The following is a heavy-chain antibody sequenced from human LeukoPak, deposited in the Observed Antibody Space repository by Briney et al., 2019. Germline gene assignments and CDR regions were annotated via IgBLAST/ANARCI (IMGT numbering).Heavy chain of an antibody. J-gene: IGHJ6*02. D-gene: IGHD3-10*01. CDR3: ARLRFGELLDRYGMDV. CDR2: IYYSGST. Sequence: SETLSLTCTVSGGSISSYYWSWLRQPPGKGLEWIGYIYYSGSTNYNPSLKSRVTISVDTSKNQFSLKLSSVTAADTAVYYCARLRFGELLDRYGMDVWGQGTTVTVSS. CDR1: GGSISSYY. V-gene: IGHV4-59*01.